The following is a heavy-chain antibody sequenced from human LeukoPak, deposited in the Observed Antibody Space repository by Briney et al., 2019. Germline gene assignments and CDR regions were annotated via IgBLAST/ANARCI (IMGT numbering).Heavy chain of an antibody. V-gene: IGHV3-11*01. CDR3: ARDGVGSSWTSSGMDV. Sequence: GGSLRLSCAASGFTFSDYYMSWIRQAPGKGLEWVSYISSSGSTIYYADSVKGRFTISRDNAKNSLYLQMNSLRAKDTAVYYCARDGVGSSWTSSGMDVWGQGTTVTVSS. J-gene: IGHJ6*02. CDR2: ISSSGSTI. D-gene: IGHD6-13*01. CDR1: GFTFSDYY.